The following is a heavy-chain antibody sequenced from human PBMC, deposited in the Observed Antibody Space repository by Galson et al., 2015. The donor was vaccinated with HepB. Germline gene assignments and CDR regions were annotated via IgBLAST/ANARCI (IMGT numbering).Heavy chain of an antibody. D-gene: IGHD6-19*01. CDR3: ARDGLSIAVAGNVFDY. V-gene: IGHV3-30*04. Sequence: SLRLSCAASGFTFSSYAMHWVRQAPGKGLEWVAVISYDGSNKYYADSVKGRFTISRDNSKNTLYLQMNSLRAEDTAVYYCARDGLSIAVAGNVFDYWGQGTLVTVSS. J-gene: IGHJ4*02. CDR2: ISYDGSNK. CDR1: GFTFSSYA.